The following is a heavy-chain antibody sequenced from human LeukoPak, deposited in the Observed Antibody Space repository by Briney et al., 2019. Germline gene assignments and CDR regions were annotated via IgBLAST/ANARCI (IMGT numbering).Heavy chain of an antibody. CDR1: GYTFTSYG. CDR3: ARDRFRGYYDSSGYIGAFDI. Sequence: GASVKVSCEASGYTFTSYGISWVRQAPGQGLEWMGWISAYNGNTNYAQKLQGRVTMTTDTSTSTAYMELRSLRSDDTAVYYCARDRFRGYYDSSGYIGAFDIWGQGTMVTVSS. CDR2: ISAYNGNT. D-gene: IGHD3-22*01. J-gene: IGHJ3*02. V-gene: IGHV1-18*01.